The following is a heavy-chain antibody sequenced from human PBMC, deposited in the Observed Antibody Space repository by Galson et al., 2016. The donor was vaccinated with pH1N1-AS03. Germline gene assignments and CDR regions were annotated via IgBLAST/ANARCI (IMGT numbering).Heavy chain of an antibody. CDR3: ARCSGLYGACYFDY. CDR1: GFTFSSYG. Sequence: SLRLSCAASGFTFSSYGMHWVRQAPGKGLEWVAVISYDGGNTYDGTHKYYADSVKGRFTISRDNFKNTLYLQMNSLRADDTAGYYCARCSGLYGACYFDYWGQGTLVTVSS. D-gene: IGHD6-19*01. V-gene: IGHV3-30*03. CDR2: ISYDGGNTYDGTHK. J-gene: IGHJ4*02.